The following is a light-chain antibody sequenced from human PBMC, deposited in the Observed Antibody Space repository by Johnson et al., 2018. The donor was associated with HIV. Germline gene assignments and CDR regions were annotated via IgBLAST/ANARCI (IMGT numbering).Light chain of an antibody. V-gene: IGLV1-51*02. J-gene: IGLJ1*01. CDR2: EDN. Sequence: QSVLTQPPSVSAAPGQTVNISCSGNVSNIESYFVSWYQQLPGAAPTLLIYEDNKRPSGIPDRFSGSKSGATTTLGITGLQTGDEADYYCGIWDASLSPLYAFGTGTTSTVL. CDR1: VSNIESYF. CDR3: GIWDASLSPLYA.